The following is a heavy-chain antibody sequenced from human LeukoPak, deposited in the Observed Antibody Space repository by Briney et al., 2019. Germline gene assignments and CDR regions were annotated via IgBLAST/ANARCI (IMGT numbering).Heavy chain of an antibody. CDR2: IYYSGST. CDR3: ARVYYDYVWGSYRYTFFSSNWFDP. J-gene: IGHJ5*02. CDR1: DGSISSYY. D-gene: IGHD3-16*02. Sequence: SETLSLTCTVSDGSISSYYWSWIRQPPGKGLEWIGYIYYSGSTNYNPSLKSRVTISVDTSKNQFSLKLSSVTAADTAVYYCARVYYDYVWGSYRYTFFSSNWFDPWGQGTLVTVSS. V-gene: IGHV4-59*01.